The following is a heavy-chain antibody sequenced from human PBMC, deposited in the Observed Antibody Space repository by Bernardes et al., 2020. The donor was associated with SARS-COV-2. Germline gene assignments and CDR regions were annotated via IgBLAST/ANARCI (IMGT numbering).Heavy chain of an antibody. CDR2: TSSSGGSI. V-gene: IGHV3-23*01. CDR1: GFTLSSYA. D-gene: IGHD6-19*01. J-gene: IGHJ4*02. Sequence: GGSLRLSCAVSGFTLSSYAMTWVRQAPGKGLEWVSHTSSSGGSIHYADSVKGRFTISRDISKDTLYLQMNSLRAEDTAVYYCARDQGAVATLRGDYFDYWGQGILVTVSS. CDR3: ARDQGAVATLRGDYFDY.